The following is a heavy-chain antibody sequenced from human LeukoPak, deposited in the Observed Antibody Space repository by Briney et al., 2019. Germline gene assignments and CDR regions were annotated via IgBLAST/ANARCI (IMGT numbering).Heavy chain of an antibody. Sequence: SETLSLTCAVSDGSISTSFWNWFRQPPRRGLQWRGRVIYDGSIKLNPSLKSRVTMSVDTSKNQFSLKLRSVTAADTAVYYCARRPRAEPVTSPDNWFDPWGQGTLVTVSS. CDR2: VIYDGSI. V-gene: IGHV4-59*08. D-gene: IGHD1-14*01. CDR3: ARRPRAEPVTSPDNWFDP. J-gene: IGHJ5*02. CDR1: DGSISTSF.